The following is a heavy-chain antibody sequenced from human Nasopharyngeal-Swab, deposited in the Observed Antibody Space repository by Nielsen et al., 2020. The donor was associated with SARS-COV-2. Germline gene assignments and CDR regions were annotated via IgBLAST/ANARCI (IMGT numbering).Heavy chain of an antibody. D-gene: IGHD6-13*01. CDR2: MYYSGNT. CDR3: ATEKRSTWYGTTRISERVYFDS. Sequence: WIRQPPGKGLEWIGYMYYSGNTNYNPPLKSRVTISVDTSKNQFSLKLTSVTAADTAVYYCATEKRSTWYGTTRISERVYFDSWGQGTLVTVSS. V-gene: IGHV4-59*01. J-gene: IGHJ4*02.